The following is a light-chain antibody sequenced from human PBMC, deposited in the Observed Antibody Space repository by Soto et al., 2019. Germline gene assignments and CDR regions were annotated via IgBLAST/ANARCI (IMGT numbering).Light chain of an antibody. CDR1: SFTIGNNY. CDR3: GSWDSRLSTYV. Sequence: QAVVTQPPSVSAAPGQRVTISCAGKSFTIGNNYVSWYQQLPGSAPKLLLFDNNKRPSGIPGRFSGSKSGSSATLAITGLQTGDEADYYCGSWDSRLSTYVFGTGTKVTVL. V-gene: IGLV1-51*01. J-gene: IGLJ1*01. CDR2: DNN.